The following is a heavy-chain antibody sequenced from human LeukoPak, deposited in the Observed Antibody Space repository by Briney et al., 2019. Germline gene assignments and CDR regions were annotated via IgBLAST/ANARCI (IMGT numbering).Heavy chain of an antibody. J-gene: IGHJ5*02. V-gene: IGHV3-64*01. CDR2: ITGVGSTP. CDR1: GFVFSNYA. D-gene: IGHD5-12*01. CDR3: ARVGFSGYDS. Sequence: GGSLRLSCATSGFVFSNYAMNWVRQAPGKGLEYVSAITGVGSTPYYANSVKGRFTISRDNSRNTLYLQMGSLRSEDMAVYYCARVGFSGYDSWGQGTLVTVSS.